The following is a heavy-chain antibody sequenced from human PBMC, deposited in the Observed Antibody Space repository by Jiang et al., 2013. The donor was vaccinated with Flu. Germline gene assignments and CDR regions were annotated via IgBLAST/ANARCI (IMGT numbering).Heavy chain of an antibody. J-gene: IGHJ5*02. D-gene: IGHD2-2*01. Sequence: WIGEINHSGSTNYNPSLKSRVTISVDTSKNQFSLKLSSVTAADTAVYYCAREPVPAAEDNWFDPWGQGTLVTVSS. V-gene: IGHV4-34*01. CDR2: INHSGST. CDR3: AREPVPAAEDNWFDP.